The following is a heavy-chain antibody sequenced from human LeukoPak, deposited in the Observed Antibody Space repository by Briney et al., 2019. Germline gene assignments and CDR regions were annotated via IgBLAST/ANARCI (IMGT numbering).Heavy chain of an antibody. CDR1: GFTFSNYW. V-gene: IGHV3-7*01. CDR3: AREGSSGTAMVTF. J-gene: IGHJ4*02. D-gene: IGHD5-18*01. CDR2: IKQDGSEK. Sequence: GGSLRLSCTASGFTFSNYWMSWVRQAPGKGPEWVANIKQDGSEKYYVDSVKGRFTISRDNAKNSLSLQMNSLRAEDTAVYYCAREGSSGTAMVTFWGQGTLVTVSS.